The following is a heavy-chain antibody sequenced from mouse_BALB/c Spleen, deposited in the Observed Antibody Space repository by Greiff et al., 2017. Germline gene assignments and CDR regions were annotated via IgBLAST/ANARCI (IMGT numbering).Heavy chain of an antibody. D-gene: IGHD4-1*01. V-gene: IGHV2-9*02. Sequence: VKVVESGPGLVAPSQSLSITCTVSGFSLTSYGVHWVRQPPGKGLEWLGVIWAGGSTNYNSALMSRLSISKDNSKSQVFLKMNSLQTDDTAMYYCARDAGRHYYAMDYWGQGTSVTVSS. CDR2: IWAGGST. J-gene: IGHJ4*01. CDR3: ARDAGRHYYAMDY. CDR1: GFSLTSYG.